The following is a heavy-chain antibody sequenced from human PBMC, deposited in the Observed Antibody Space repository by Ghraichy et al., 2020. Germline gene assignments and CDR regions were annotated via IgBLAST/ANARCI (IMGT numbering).Heavy chain of an antibody. CDR1: GFTFSSYA. CDR2: ISGSGGST. CDR3: AKDQYYYDSSGTLDY. D-gene: IGHD3-22*01. J-gene: IGHJ4*02. Sequence: GGSLRLSCAASGFTFSSYAMSWVRQAPGKGLEWVSAISGSGGSTYYADSVKGRFTISRDNSKNTLYLQMNSLRAEDTAVYYCAKDQYYYDSSGTLDYWGQGTLVTVSS. V-gene: IGHV3-23*01.